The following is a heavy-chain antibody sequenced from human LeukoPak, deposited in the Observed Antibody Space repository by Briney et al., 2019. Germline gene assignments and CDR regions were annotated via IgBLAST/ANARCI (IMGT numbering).Heavy chain of an antibody. CDR2: ISYDGSNE. D-gene: IGHD1-26*01. V-gene: IGHV3-30*19. J-gene: IGHJ4*02. CDR1: GFHFSNYV. CDR3: ARGRGGNYGTYYFDY. Sequence: PGGSLRLSCSASGFHFSNYVMHWVRQAPAKGLEGVEIISYDGSNEYYADSVRGRFIISRDKSKHTLSLQMNSLRAEDTAVYYCARGRGGNYGTYYFDYWGQGALVTVSS.